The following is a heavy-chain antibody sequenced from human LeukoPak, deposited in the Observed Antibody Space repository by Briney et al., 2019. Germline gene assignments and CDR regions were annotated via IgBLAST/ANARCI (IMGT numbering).Heavy chain of an antibody. CDR3: ARGAFIAATPTFDP. Sequence: SETLSLTCTVSGVSISSYYWSWIRQPAGKGLEWIGRIYTSGSTNYNPSLKSRVTMSVDTSKNQFSLKLSSVTAADTAVYYCARGAFIAATPTFDPWGQGTLVTISS. V-gene: IGHV4-4*07. J-gene: IGHJ5*02. D-gene: IGHD6-13*01. CDR2: IYTSGST. CDR1: GVSISSYY.